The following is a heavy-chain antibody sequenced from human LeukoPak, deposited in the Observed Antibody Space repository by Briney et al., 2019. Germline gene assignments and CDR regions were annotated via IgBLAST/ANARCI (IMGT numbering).Heavy chain of an antibody. V-gene: IGHV4-34*01. CDR3: ARGSQYCSSTSCYEAFDY. J-gene: IGHJ4*02. CDR2: INHSGRT. D-gene: IGHD2-2*01. Sequence: PSETLSLTCAVYGGSFSGYYWSWIRQPPGKGLEWIGEINHSGRTNYNPSLKSRVTISVDTSKNQFSLKLSSVTAADTAVYYCARGSQYCSSTSCYEAFDYWGQGTLVTVSS. CDR1: GGSFSGYY.